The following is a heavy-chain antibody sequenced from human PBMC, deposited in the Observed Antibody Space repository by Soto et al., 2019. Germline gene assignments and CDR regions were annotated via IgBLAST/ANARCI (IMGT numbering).Heavy chain of an antibody. V-gene: IGHV2-5*01. CDR1: GCSLSTSQVG. CDR2: VYWNDAK. J-gene: IGHJ4*02. D-gene: IGHD2-2*02. CDR3: ALLYTRGYYFDY. Sequence: SGPTLLNPTQTLTLTCTFSGCSLSTSQVGVGWIRQPPGKALEWLAHVYWNDAKYYSLSLKTRLTITKDTSKNQVVLTMTNMEPVDTATYFCALLYTRGYYFDYWGQGALVTV.